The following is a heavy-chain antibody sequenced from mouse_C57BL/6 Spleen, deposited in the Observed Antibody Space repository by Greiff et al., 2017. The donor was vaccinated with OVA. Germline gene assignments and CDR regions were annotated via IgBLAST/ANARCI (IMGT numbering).Heavy chain of an antibody. CDR1: GFTFSSYA. CDR3: TRDDGYYPGYYAMDY. Sequence: EVQVVESGEGLVKPGGSLKLSCAASGFTFSSYAMSWVRQTPEKRLEWVAYISSGGDYIYYADTVKGRFTISRDNARNTLYLQMSSLKSEDTAMYYCTRDDGYYPGYYAMDYWGQGTSVTVSS. J-gene: IGHJ4*01. D-gene: IGHD2-3*01. V-gene: IGHV5-9-1*02. CDR2: ISSGGDYI.